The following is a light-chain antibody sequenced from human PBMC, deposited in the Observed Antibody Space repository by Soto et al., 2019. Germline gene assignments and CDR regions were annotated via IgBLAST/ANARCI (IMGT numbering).Light chain of an antibody. V-gene: IGLV2-14*01. CDR3: SSYTSGSSYVE. CDR2: DVS. Sequence: QSALTQPASVSGSPGQSITISCTGTGSDVGFYNYVSWYQQHPGTAPKLMIYDVSNRPSGVSNRFSGSKSGNTASLTISGLQAEDEGDYYCSSYTSGSSYVEFGGGTKLTVL. CDR1: GSDVGFYNY. J-gene: IGLJ2*01.